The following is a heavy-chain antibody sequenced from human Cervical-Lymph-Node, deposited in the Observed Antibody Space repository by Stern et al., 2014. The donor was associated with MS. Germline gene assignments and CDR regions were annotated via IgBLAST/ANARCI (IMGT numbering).Heavy chain of an antibody. CDR2: ISYDGGTE. D-gene: IGHD3-3*01. CDR3: ARGRDVFGGVIGGY. J-gene: IGHJ4*02. Sequence: VHLVESGGGVVQPGRSLRLSCEASGFTFSTFVMHWVRQAPGQGLEWVAVISYDGGTEHYADSGKGRFTISRDNFRNTLHLQMNSLRPEDTAVYYCARGRDVFGGVIGGYWGQGTLVTVSS. CDR1: GFTFSTFV. V-gene: IGHV3-30*03.